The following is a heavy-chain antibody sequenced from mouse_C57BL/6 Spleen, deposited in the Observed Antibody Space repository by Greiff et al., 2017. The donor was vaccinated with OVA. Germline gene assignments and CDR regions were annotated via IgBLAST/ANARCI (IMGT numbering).Heavy chain of an antibody. D-gene: IGHD2-5*01. V-gene: IGHV14-2*01. CDR1: GFNIKDYY. Sequence: EVQLQQSGAELVKPGASVKLSCTASGFNIKDYYMHWVKQRTEQGLEWIGRIDPEDGETKSAPKFQGKATITADTSSNTAYLQRSSLTSEDTAVYYCARGYCSNYEGCVDGWGTGTTVTVSS. CDR3: ARGYCSNYEGCVDG. J-gene: IGHJ1*03. CDR2: IDPEDGET.